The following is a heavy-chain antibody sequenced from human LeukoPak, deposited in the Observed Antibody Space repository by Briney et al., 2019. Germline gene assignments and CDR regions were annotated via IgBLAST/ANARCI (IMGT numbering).Heavy chain of an antibody. J-gene: IGHJ4*02. CDR2: VRHDSSDI. V-gene: IGHV3-48*01. Sequence: GGSLRLSCAASGFTFNIYSMNWVRQAPGKGLEWISFVRHDSSDIYYADSARGRFTISRDNAYNSLHLQMNSLRADDTAVYYCAREWFGELIWGKGTLVTVSS. CDR3: AREWFGELI. D-gene: IGHD3-10*01. CDR1: GFTFNIYS.